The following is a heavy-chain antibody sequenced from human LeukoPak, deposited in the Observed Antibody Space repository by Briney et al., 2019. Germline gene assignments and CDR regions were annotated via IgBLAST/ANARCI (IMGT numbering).Heavy chain of an antibody. D-gene: IGHD3-22*01. CDR3: ARSSAYGGAFDI. V-gene: IGHV4-59*01. J-gene: IGHJ3*02. Sequence: SETLSLTCSVSGGSISSYYWSWIRQPPGKGLEWIGYIYYSGSTNYNPSLKSRVTISVDTSKNQFSLKLSSVTAADTAVYYCARSSAYGGAFDIWGQGTMVTVSS. CDR2: IYYSGST. CDR1: GGSISSYY.